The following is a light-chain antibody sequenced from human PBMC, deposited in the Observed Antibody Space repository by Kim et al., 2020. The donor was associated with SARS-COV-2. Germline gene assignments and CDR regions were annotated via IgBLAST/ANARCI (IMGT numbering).Light chain of an antibody. Sequence: ASVGDRVTSTCRASQDISRYLAWYQQRPGKVPNHLIYAASTFQSGVPSRFSDSGSGTEFTLTISSLQPEEVASYYCQKYDSATWTFGPGTKVDIK. CDR3: QKYDSATWT. CDR2: AAS. CDR1: QDISRY. V-gene: IGKV1-27*01. J-gene: IGKJ1*01.